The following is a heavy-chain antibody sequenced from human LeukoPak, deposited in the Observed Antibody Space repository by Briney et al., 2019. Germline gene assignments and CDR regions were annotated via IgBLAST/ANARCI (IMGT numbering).Heavy chain of an antibody. CDR3: ARAGVWDYSDSSGYHNAAFDI. CDR2: INPSSGGT. J-gene: IGHJ3*02. V-gene: IGHV1-2*02. CDR1: GYTFTDYY. D-gene: IGHD3-22*01. Sequence: GASVKVSCKASGYTFTDYYMHWVRQAPGQGLEWMGWINPSSGGTNYAQEFQGRVTVTRDTSISTAYMDLSRLRSDDTAVYYCARAGVWDYSDSSGYHNAAFDIWGQGTMVTVSS.